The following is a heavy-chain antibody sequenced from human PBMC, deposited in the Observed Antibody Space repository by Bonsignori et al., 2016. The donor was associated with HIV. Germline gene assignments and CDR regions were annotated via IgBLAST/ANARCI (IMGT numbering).Heavy chain of an antibody. J-gene: IGHJ2*01. D-gene: IGHD3-22*01. CDR1: GGSISSYY. V-gene: IGHV4-4*07. Sequence: QVQLQESGPGLVKPSETLSLTCTVSGGSISSYYWSWIRQPAGKGLEWIGRIYSSGSTKYNPSLKSRVTVSVDTSKNAFSLKLSSVTAADTAVYYCARDLYDSTGYYPLSWFFDLWGRGTLV. CDR2: IYSSGST. CDR3: ARDLYDSTGYYPLSWFFDL.